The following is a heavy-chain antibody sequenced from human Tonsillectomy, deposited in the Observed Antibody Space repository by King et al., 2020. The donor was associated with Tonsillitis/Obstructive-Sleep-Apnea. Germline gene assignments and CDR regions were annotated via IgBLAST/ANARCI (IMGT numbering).Heavy chain of an antibody. CDR1: GYTLTELS. CDR3: ATAPRAAATAIFDY. D-gene: IGHD6-13*01. J-gene: IGHJ4*02. V-gene: IGHV1-24*01. CDR2: FDPEDGET. Sequence: QLVQSGAEVRKPGASVKVSCKVSGYTLTELSMHWVRQTPGKGLEWMGNFDPEDGETIYAQRFQGRVTMTEDTSTDTAYMELSSLRSEDTAVYYCATAPRAAATAIFDYWGQGTLVTVSS.